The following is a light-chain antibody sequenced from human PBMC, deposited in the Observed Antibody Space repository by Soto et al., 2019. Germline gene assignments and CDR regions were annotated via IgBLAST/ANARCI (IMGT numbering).Light chain of an antibody. V-gene: IGLV1-40*01. CDR2: GNN. J-gene: IGLJ2*01. Sequence: QSVLTPPPSVSGAPGQRVPIPCTGGSSNIGAGYDVHWYQQIPGTAPRLLVYGNNNRPSGVPDRFSGSQSGTSASLAIAGLQAEDEADYYCQSSDSSLSGPVFGGGTKLTVL. CDR1: SSNIGAGYD. CDR3: QSSDSSLSGPV.